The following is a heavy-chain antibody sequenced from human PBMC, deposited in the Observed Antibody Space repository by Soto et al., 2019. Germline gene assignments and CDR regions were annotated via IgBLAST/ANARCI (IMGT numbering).Heavy chain of an antibody. CDR1: GGSISTSSYY. CDR3: ARDRVGNFDY. V-gene: IGHV4-39*02. Sequence: SETLSLTCTVSGGSISTSSYYWVWIRQPPGKGLEWIGSIYYSGSTYYNPSLKSRVTIYVDTSKNQFSLKLNSVTAADTAVYYCARDRVGNFDYWGQGTLVTVSS. J-gene: IGHJ4*02. CDR2: IYYSGST. D-gene: IGHD1-26*01.